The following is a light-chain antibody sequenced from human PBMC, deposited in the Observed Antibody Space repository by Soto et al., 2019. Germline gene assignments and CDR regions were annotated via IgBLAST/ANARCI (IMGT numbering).Light chain of an antibody. CDR1: QSISNY. Sequence: DMEMTQSPSSLSASVGDRVTITCRASQSISNYLNWYQHKPGKVPKLLIYAASSLQSGVPTRFSGRRSGTDFTLTLNSLQPEDFATYSCQQSYGTPLTVGGGTKIEIK. V-gene: IGKV1-39*01. CDR3: QQSYGTPLT. J-gene: IGKJ4*01. CDR2: AAS.